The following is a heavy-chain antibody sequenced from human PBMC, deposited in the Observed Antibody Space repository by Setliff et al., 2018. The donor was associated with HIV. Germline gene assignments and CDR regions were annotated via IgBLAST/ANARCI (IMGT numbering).Heavy chain of an antibody. CDR2: LNQDGINK. V-gene: IGHV3-7*05. CDR3: ASSRPPDDSSGYLDH. J-gene: IGHJ4*01. CDR1: GFIFNDYW. Sequence: GGSLRLSCAASGFIFNDYWMIWVRQPPGRGLEWVATLNQDGINKYYVDSVRGRFTISRDNARNSLSLQMNSLRAEDTAIYYCASSRPPDDSSGYLDHWGQGTLVTVSS. D-gene: IGHD3-22*01.